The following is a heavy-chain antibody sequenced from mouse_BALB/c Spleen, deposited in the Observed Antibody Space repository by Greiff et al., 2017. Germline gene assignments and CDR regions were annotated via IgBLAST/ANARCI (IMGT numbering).Heavy chain of an antibody. J-gene: IGHJ1*01. V-gene: IGHV1-7*01. CDR2: INPSTGYT. CDR1: GYTFTSYW. CDR3: TIYYDYDGRSLYWYFDV. D-gene: IGHD2-4*01. Sequence: QVQLQQSGAELAKPGASVKMSCKASGYTFTSYWMHWVKQRPGQGLEWIGYINPSTGYTEYNQKFKDKATLTADKSSSTAYMQLSSLTSEDSAVYYCTIYYDYDGRSLYWYFDVWGAGTTVTVSS.